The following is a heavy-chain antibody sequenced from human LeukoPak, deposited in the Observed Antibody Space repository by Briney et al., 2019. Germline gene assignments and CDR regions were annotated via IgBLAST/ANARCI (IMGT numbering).Heavy chain of an antibody. J-gene: IGHJ4*02. CDR1: GFSFSSYW. CDR3: TRDYRGTFDY. Sequence: GGSLRLSCAASGFSFSSYWMSWVRQAPVKGLEWVANIKQDGSAKSYVDSVKGRFTISRDNAKNSVHLQMNSLRAEDTAIYYCTRDYRGTFDYWGQGTLVTVFS. D-gene: IGHD1-26*01. V-gene: IGHV3-7*03. CDR2: IKQDGSAK.